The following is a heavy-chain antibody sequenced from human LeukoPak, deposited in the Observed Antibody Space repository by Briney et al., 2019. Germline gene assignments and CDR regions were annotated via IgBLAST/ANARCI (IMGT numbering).Heavy chain of an antibody. D-gene: IGHD6-19*01. CDR1: GYTFTSYG. CDR3: ARERLAVAGTREFDY. J-gene: IGHJ4*02. V-gene: IGHV1-18*01. CDR2: ISAYNGNT. Sequence: ASVKVSCKDSGYTFTSYGISWVRQAPGQGLEWMGWISAYNGNTNYAQKLQGRVTMTTDTSTSTAYMELRSLRSDDTAVYYCARERLAVAGTREFDYWGQGTLVTVSS.